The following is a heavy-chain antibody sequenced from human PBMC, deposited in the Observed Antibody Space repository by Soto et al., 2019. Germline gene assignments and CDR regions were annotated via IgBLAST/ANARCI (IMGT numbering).Heavy chain of an antibody. CDR1: GGSISSSSHY. J-gene: IGHJ4*02. V-gene: IGHV4-39*01. Sequence: PSETLSLTCTVSGGSISSSSHYWGWIRQPPGKGLEWIGTIDYGGRTYSKPSLKSRVTISLDMPKNQFSLKLSSVTAADTAVYYCARNMDGRYSSGWYQIDYWGQGTLVTVSS. CDR3: ARNMDGRYSSGWYQIDY. CDR2: IDYGGRT. D-gene: IGHD6-19*01.